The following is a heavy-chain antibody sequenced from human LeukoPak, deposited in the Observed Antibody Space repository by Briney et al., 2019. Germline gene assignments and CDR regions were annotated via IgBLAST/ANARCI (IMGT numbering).Heavy chain of an antibody. CDR3: ARVLGITMIVVVPDAFDI. J-gene: IGHJ3*02. D-gene: IGHD3-22*01. CDR1: GYTFTNYY. CDR2: ISAYNGNT. Sequence: VASVTVSCKASGYTFTNYYIHWVRQAPGQGLEWMGWISAYNGNTNYAQKLQGRVTMTTDTSTSTAYMELRSLRSDDTAVYYCARVLGITMIVVVPDAFDIWGQGTMVTVSS. V-gene: IGHV1-18*01.